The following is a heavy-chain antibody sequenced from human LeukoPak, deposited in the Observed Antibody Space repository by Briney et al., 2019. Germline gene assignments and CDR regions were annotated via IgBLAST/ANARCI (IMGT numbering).Heavy chain of an antibody. Sequence: SETLSLTCTVSGGSISSYYWSWIRQPPGKGLEWTAYIYYSGSTNSNPSLKSRVIISVDTSKNQFSLKLTSVTAADTAVYYCATGRENFDYWGQGTLVTVSS. CDR3: ATGRENFDY. V-gene: IGHV4-59*08. CDR1: GGSISSYY. J-gene: IGHJ4*02. CDR2: IYYSGST.